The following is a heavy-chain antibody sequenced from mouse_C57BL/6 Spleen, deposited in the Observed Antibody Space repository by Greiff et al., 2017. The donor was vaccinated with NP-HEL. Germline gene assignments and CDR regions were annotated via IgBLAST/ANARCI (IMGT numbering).Heavy chain of an antibody. J-gene: IGHJ4*01. CDR1: GYTFTSYG. V-gene: IGHV1-81*01. D-gene: IGHD2-5*01. CDR2: IYPRSGNT. Sequence: LKESGAELARPGASVKLSCKASGYTFTSYGISWVKQRTGQGLEWIGEIYPRSGNTYYNEKFKGKATLTADKSSSTAYMELRSLTSEDSAVYFCARSDYSNPYYAMDYWGQGTSVTVSS. CDR3: ARSDYSNPYYAMDY.